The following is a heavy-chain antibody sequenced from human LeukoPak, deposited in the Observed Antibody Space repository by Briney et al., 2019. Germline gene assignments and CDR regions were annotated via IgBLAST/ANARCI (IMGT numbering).Heavy chain of an antibody. CDR3: ARGRPAIIAARRGRWFDP. CDR2: MNPNSGNT. V-gene: IGHV1-8*03. J-gene: IGHJ5*02. CDR1: GYTFTSYD. Sequence: ASVTVSCKASGYTFTSYDINWVRQAAGQGLEWMGWMNPNSGNTGYAQKVQGRVTITRNTSISTAYMELTSLRSEDTAVYYCARGRPAIIAARRGRWFDPWGQGTLVTVSS. D-gene: IGHD6-6*01.